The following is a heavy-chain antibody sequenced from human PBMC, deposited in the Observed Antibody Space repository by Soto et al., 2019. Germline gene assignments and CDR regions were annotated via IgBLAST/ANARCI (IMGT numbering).Heavy chain of an antibody. CDR3: AREGVTNYTDYYFDL. CDR2: IKSKADGSTT. Sequence: SLRLSCAASGITLSNAWMTWVRQAPGKGLEWVGRIKSKADGSTTEYGSPVKDRFIISRDDSENTLDLQMHSLRPEDTAIYYCAREGVTNYTDYYFDLWGHGALVTVSS. CDR1: GITLSNAW. D-gene: IGHD4-4*01. V-gene: IGHV3-15*01. J-gene: IGHJ4*01.